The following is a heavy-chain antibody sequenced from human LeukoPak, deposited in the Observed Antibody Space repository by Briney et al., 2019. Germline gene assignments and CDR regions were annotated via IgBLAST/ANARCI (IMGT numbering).Heavy chain of an antibody. J-gene: IGHJ6*02. CDR2: IWSGGNNQ. D-gene: IGHD5-12*01. CDR1: GFTFSSCA. CDR3: ARGPPPITQYYYYYYGMDV. Sequence: GMSLRLSCEASGFTFSSCAMHWVRQAPGKGLDWVAMIWSGGNNQYYADSVKGRFTISRDNSKNTLYLQMNSLKTEDTAVYYCARGPPPITQYYYYYYGMDVWGQGTTVTVSS. V-gene: IGHV3-33*01.